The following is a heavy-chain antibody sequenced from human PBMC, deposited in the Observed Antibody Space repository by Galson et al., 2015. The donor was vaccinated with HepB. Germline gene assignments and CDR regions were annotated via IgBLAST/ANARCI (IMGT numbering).Heavy chain of an antibody. D-gene: IGHD5-18*01. V-gene: IGHV3-33*01. Sequence: SLRLSCAASGFTFSSYGMHWVRQAPGKGLERVAVIWYDGSNNYYADSVKGRFTISRDNSKNTLYLQMNSLRAEDTAVYYCAREAYSYGYYYYGMDVWGQGTTVTVSS. CDR3: AREAYSYGYYYYGMDV. CDR2: IWYDGSNN. CDR1: GFTFSSYG. J-gene: IGHJ6*02.